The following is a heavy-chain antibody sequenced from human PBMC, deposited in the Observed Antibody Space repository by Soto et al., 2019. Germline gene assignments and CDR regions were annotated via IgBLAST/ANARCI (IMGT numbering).Heavy chain of an antibody. CDR2: ISTYNGDR. D-gene: IGHD1-26*01. CDR1: GYTFTNYG. Sequence: QVLLVQSGAEVKKPGASVKVACKASGYTFTNYGISWVRQAPGQGLEWLGWISTYNGDRDFAQKVQGRGTKTTDTSTTTAYMELRSLRSNDPAVYYCARSRAGGTWEQYPSFYFDYWGQGALVTVSS. V-gene: IGHV1-18*01. CDR3: ARSRAGGTWEQYPSFYFDY. J-gene: IGHJ4*02.